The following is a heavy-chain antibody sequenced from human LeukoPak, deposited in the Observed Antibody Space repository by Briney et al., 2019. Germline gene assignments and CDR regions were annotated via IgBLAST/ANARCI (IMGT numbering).Heavy chain of an antibody. CDR3: ARQSIAAFRALDI. J-gene: IGHJ3*02. Sequence: PSETLSLTCSVSGGSISSYYWSWIRQPPGKGLEYIGYSYNTISADYNPSLKSRVTISVDTSNQFSLMLTSVTAADTAVYYCARQSIAAFRALDIWGQGTIVTVSA. D-gene: IGHD6-6*01. CDR1: GGSISSYY. V-gene: IGHV4-59*08. CDR2: SYNTISA.